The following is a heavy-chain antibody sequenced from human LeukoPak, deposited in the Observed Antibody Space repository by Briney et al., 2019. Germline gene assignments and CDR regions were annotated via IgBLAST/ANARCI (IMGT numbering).Heavy chain of an antibody. CDR2: ISSSSSYI. CDR1: GFTFSSYS. J-gene: IGHJ4*02. Sequence: GGSLRLSCAASGFTFSSYSMNWVRQAPGKGLEWVSSISSSSSYIYYADSVKGRFTISRDNAKNSLYLQMNSLRAEDTAVYYCARGPGSGSEGAFDYWGQGTLVTVSS. V-gene: IGHV3-21*01. CDR3: ARGPGSGSEGAFDY. D-gene: IGHD3-10*01.